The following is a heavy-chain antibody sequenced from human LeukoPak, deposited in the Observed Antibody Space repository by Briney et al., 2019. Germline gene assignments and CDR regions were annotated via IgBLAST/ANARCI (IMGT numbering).Heavy chain of an antibody. CDR1: GFIVNTNY. V-gene: IGHV3-53*01. Sequence: PGGSLRLSCAASGFIVNTNYMSWVRQAPGKGLEWVSVIYTGDTTYYADSVQGRFIISRDDSKNTVYLQMNSLRAEDTAVYYCARSDPDYTRFDYWGQGALVTVSS. CDR3: ARSDPDYTRFDY. J-gene: IGHJ4*02. D-gene: IGHD4-11*01. CDR2: IYTGDTT.